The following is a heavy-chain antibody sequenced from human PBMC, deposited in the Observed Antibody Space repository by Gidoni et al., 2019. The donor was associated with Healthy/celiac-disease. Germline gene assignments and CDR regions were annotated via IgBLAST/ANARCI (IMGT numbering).Heavy chain of an antibody. CDR1: GFTFSSYA. Sequence: EVQLLASGGGLVQPGGSLRVSCAASGFTFSSYAMSWVRQAPGKGLEWVSAISGSGGSTYYADSVKGRFTISRDNSKNTLYLQMNSLRAEDTAVYYCAKDHQWLVLGYDYWGQGTLVTVSS. CDR2: ISGSGGST. V-gene: IGHV3-23*01. CDR3: AKDHQWLVLGYDY. J-gene: IGHJ4*02. D-gene: IGHD6-19*01.